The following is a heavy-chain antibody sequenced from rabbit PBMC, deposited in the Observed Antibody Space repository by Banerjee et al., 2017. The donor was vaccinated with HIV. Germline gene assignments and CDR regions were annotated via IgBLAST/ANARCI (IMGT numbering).Heavy chain of an antibody. D-gene: IGHD6-1*01. CDR1: GFDLSSYYY. J-gene: IGHJ2*01. V-gene: IGHV1S45*01. CDR2: IYAGGSGST. CDR3: ARRSAGAAGDNYATGDAFDP. Sequence: QEQLVESGGGLVQPGESLKLTCTASGFDLSSYYYMCWVRQAPGKGLEWIACIYAGGSGSTYYANWTKGRFTISKTTTTTVTLQMTSLTAAVTATYFFARRSAGAAGDNYATGDAFDPWGPWTLVTFS.